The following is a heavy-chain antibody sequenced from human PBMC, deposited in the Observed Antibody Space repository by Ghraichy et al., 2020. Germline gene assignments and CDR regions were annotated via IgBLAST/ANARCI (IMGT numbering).Heavy chain of an antibody. Sequence: GGSLRLSCAASGFTFSSYSMNWVRQAPGKGLEWVSSISSSSSYIYYADSVKGRFTISRDNAKNSLYLQMNSLRAEDTAVYYCARDGPNRYAFDIWGQGTMVTVSS. J-gene: IGHJ3*02. D-gene: IGHD1-14*01. V-gene: IGHV3-21*01. CDR2: ISSSSSYI. CDR1: GFTFSSYS. CDR3: ARDGPNRYAFDI.